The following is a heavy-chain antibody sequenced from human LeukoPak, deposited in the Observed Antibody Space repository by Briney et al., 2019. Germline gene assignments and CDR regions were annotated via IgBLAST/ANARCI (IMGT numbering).Heavy chain of an antibody. Sequence: GGSLRLSCAASGFTFSDYSLNWVRQAPGKGLECVSYISSSSTTIYYADSVKGRFTISRDNSKNTLYLQMNSLRAEDTAVYYCARDGLAAAGPYYFDYWGQGTLVTVSS. CDR2: ISSSSTTI. CDR3: ARDGLAAAGPYYFDY. J-gene: IGHJ4*02. CDR1: GFTFSDYS. V-gene: IGHV3-48*01. D-gene: IGHD6-13*01.